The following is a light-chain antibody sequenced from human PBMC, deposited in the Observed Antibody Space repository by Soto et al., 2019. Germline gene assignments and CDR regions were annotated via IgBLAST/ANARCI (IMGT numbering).Light chain of an antibody. Sequence: EIVMTQSPATLSVSPGERATLSCRASQSVSSSLAWYQQKPGRSPRLLIYDASTRATGIPARFSASGSGTEFTLTITSLQSEDFAVYYCQQYNQWPHPFGGGTKVDIK. V-gene: IGKV3-15*01. J-gene: IGKJ4*01. CDR2: DAS. CDR3: QQYNQWPHP. CDR1: QSVSSS.